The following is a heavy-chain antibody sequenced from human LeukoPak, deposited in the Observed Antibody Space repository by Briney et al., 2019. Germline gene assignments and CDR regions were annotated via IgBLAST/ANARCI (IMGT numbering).Heavy chain of an antibody. CDR1: GGSISSGSYY. V-gene: IGHV4-61*02. CDR2: IYTSGST. D-gene: IGHD1-26*01. J-gene: IGHJ4*02. Sequence: PSETLSLTCTVSGGSISSGSYYWSWIRQPAGKGLEWIGRIYTSGSTNYNPSLKSRVTISGDTSKNQFSLKLSSVTAADTAVYYCARQRYSGSYYGIDYWGQGTLVTVSS. CDR3: ARQRYSGSYYGIDY.